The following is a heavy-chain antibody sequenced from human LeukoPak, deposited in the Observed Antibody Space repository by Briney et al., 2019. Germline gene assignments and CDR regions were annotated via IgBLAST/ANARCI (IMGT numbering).Heavy chain of an antibody. D-gene: IGHD3-10*01. V-gene: IGHV3-74*01. Sequence: GGSLRLSCAASGFTFSSYWMHWVRQAPGKGLVWVSRINSDGSSTSYADSVKGRFTISRDNAKNTLYLQMNSLRAEDTAVYYCARDRVYYYGSGSYWGPDYWGQGTLVTVSS. CDR1: GFTFSSYW. J-gene: IGHJ4*02. CDR3: ARDRVYYYGSGSYWGPDY. CDR2: INSDGSST.